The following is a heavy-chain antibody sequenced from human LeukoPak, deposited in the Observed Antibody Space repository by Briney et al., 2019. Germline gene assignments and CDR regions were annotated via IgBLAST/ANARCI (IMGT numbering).Heavy chain of an antibody. V-gene: IGHV3-11*01. CDR1: GFTFSDYY. J-gene: IGHJ4*02. CDR2: ISLRGSTI. D-gene: IGHD6-13*01. Sequence: GGSLRLSCAASGFTFSDYYMGWVRQAPGKGLECVSYISLRGSTIYHADSVKGRFTISRDDAKNSLYLQMNSLRAEDTAVYYCAKDIVAAGLFFDYWGQGTLVTVSS. CDR3: AKDIVAAGLFFDY.